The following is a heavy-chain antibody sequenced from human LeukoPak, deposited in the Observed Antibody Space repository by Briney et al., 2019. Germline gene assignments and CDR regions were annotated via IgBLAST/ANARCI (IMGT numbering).Heavy chain of an antibody. D-gene: IGHD5-18*01. J-gene: IGHJ3*02. Sequence: PGGSLRLSCAASGFTLDDYGMSWVRPAPGKGLEWVSGINWNGGSTGYADSVKGRFTISRDNAKNSLYLQMNCLRAEDTALYYCARDMKYSYGNDAFDIWGQGTMVTVSS. V-gene: IGHV3-20*04. CDR3: ARDMKYSYGNDAFDI. CDR2: INWNGGST. CDR1: GFTLDDYG.